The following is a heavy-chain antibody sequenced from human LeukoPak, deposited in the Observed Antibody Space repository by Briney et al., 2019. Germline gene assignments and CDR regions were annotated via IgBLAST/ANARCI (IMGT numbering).Heavy chain of an antibody. CDR2: INLRSGGI. V-gene: IGHV1-2*06. CDR3: ARDRDGGVGTIDY. Sequence: ASLKVSCKASGYTFVDYWMHWVRQAPGQGLEWVGRINLRSGGINYAQKFQGRVTMTRDTSISTAYLDLSRLRFDYTAVYYCARDRDGGVGTIDYWGQGTLVPVSS. D-gene: IGHD3-3*01. J-gene: IGHJ4*02. CDR1: GYTFVDYW.